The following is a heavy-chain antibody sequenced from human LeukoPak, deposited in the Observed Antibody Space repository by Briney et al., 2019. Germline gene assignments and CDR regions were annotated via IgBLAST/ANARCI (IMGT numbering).Heavy chain of an antibody. D-gene: IGHD2-15*01. CDR1: GFTFSSYG. Sequence: GGSLRLSCAASGFTFSSYGMHWVRQAPGKGLERVAVIWYDGSNKYYADSVKGRFTISRDNSKNTLYLQMNSLRAEDTAVYYCARDYFSASDYWGQGTLVTVSS. CDR2: IWYDGSNK. J-gene: IGHJ4*02. V-gene: IGHV3-33*01. CDR3: ARDYFSASDY.